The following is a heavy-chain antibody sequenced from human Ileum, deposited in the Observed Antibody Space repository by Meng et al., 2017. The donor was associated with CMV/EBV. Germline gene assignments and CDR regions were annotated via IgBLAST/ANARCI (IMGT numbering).Heavy chain of an antibody. CDR1: GGSISSSSYY. D-gene: IGHD6-13*01. CDR2: IYYSGST. V-gene: IGHV4-39*07. Sequence: SETLSLTCTVSGGSISSSSYYWGWIRQPPGKGLEWIGSIYYSGSTYYNPSLKSRVTISVDTSKNQFSLKLSSVTAADTAVYYCARVWSYSSSWYYGMDVWGQGTTVTRLL. CDR3: ARVWSYSSSWYYGMDV. J-gene: IGHJ6*02.